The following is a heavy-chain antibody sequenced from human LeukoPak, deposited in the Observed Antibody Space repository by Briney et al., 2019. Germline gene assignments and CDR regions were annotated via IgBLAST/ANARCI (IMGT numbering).Heavy chain of an antibody. CDR2: THYSGTT. CDR3: ARVSSTTAAIRY. Sequence: SETLSLTCTVSRGSISTYYWSWIRQPPGKELEWIGYTHYSGTTNYSPSLNSRVTISVDTSKNQFSLRLSSVTAADTAVYYCARVSSTTAAIRYWGQGTLVTVSS. CDR1: RGSISTYY. V-gene: IGHV4-59*01. D-gene: IGHD2-2*01. J-gene: IGHJ4*02.